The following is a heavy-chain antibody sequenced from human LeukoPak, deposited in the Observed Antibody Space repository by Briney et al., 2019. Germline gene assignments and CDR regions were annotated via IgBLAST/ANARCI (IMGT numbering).Heavy chain of an antibody. CDR3: ARSGRYYDNAFDI. V-gene: IGHV3-33*01. CDR1: GFTFSSYG. CDR2: IWYDGSNK. J-gene: IGHJ3*02. Sequence: GGSLRLSCAASGFTFSSYGMHWVRQAPGKGLEWVAVIWYDGSNKYYADSVKGRFTISRDNSKNTLYLQMNSLRAEGTAVYYCARSGRYYDNAFDIWGQGTMVTVSS. D-gene: IGHD3-9*01.